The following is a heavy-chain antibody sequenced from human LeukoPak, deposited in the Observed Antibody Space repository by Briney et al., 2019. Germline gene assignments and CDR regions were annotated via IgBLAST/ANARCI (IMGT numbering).Heavy chain of an antibody. D-gene: IGHD3-22*01. CDR3: ARSLYWYDRFDY. CDR2: IYTSGST. J-gene: IGHJ4*02. V-gene: IGHV4-4*07. Sequence: SETLSLTCTVSGGSISSYYWSWIRQPAGKGLEWIGRIYTSGSTNYNPSLKSRVTMSVDTSKNQFSLKLNSVTAADTAVYYCARSLYWYDRFDYWGQGTLVTVSS. CDR1: GGSISSYY.